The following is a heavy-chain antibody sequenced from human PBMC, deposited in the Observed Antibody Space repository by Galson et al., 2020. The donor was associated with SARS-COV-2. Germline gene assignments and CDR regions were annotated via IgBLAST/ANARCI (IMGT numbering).Heavy chain of an antibody. Sequence: GGSLRLSCAASGFTFSSYGMHWVRQAPGKGLEWVAVISYDGSNKYYADSVKGRFTISRDNSKNTLYLQMNSLRAEDTAVYYCAKQVGSYGDYSYFDYWGQGTLVTVSS. V-gene: IGHV3-30*18. CDR1: GFTFSSYG. CDR3: AKQVGSYGDYSYFDY. J-gene: IGHJ4*02. CDR2: ISYDGSNK. D-gene: IGHD4-17*01.